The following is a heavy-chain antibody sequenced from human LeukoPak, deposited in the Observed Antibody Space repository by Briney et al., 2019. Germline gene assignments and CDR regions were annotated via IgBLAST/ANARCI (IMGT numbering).Heavy chain of an antibody. Sequence: GESLQISCKGSGYSFTSYWIGWVRPLPGKGLEWMGIIYPGDSDTRYSPSFQGQVTISADKSISTAYLQWSSLKASDTAMYYCARRGYSYGSVWFDYWGQGTLVTVSS. CDR2: IYPGDSDT. J-gene: IGHJ4*02. V-gene: IGHV5-51*01. CDR1: GYSFTSYW. CDR3: ARRGYSYGSVWFDY. D-gene: IGHD5-18*01.